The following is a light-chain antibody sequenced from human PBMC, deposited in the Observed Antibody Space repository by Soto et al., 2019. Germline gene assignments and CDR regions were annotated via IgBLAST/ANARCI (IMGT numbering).Light chain of an antibody. V-gene: IGLV2-14*01. Sequence: QAVLTQPPSASGSPGQSVTISCTGTSRDVGYYNYVSWYQQHPGKTPKLMIYEVRNRPSGISFRFSGSKSGNTASLTISGLQAEDEADYYCSSYTSKSSLIFGGGTKVTVL. CDR1: SRDVGYYNY. CDR3: SSYTSKSSLI. CDR2: EVR. J-gene: IGLJ2*01.